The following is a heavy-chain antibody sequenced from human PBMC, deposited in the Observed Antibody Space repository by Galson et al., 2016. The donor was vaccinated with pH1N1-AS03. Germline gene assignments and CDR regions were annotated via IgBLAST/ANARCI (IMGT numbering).Heavy chain of an antibody. V-gene: IGHV3-30*02. CDR3: AKVSALLEFDY. CDR2: IRFDGSNK. D-gene: IGHD1-26*01. CDR1: GFTFSSYG. J-gene: IGHJ4*02. Sequence: PRLSCAASGFTFSSYGMHWVRQAPGKGLEWASFIRFDGSNKYYADSVKGRFTISRDNSNNTLCLQLNSLRAEDTAVYYCAKVSALLEFDYWGQGTLVIVSS.